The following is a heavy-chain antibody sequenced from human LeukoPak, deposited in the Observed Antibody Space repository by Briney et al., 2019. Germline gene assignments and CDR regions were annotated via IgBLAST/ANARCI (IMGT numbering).Heavy chain of an antibody. CDR3: ASRAKYGSGIIGAFDI. J-gene: IGHJ3*02. Sequence: PGRSLRLSCAASGFTFSSYAMHWVRQAPGKGLEWVAVISYDGSNKYYADSVKGRFTISRDNSKNTLYLQMNSLRSEDTAVYYCASRAKYGSGIIGAFDIWGQGTMVTVSS. CDR1: GFTFSSYA. D-gene: IGHD3-10*01. CDR2: ISYDGSNK. V-gene: IGHV3-30*04.